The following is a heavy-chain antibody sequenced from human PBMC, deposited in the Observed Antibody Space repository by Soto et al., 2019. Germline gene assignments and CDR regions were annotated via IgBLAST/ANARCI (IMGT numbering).Heavy chain of an antibody. CDR3: ARDSSPLPYYDFWSGRVAAFDI. D-gene: IGHD3-3*01. CDR1: GYTFTGYY. CDR2: INPNSGGT. V-gene: IGHV1-2*04. Sequence: GASVNVSCKASGYTFTGYYMHWVRQAPGQGLEWMGWINPNSGGTNYAQKFQGWVTMTRDTSISTAYMELSRLRSDDTAVYYCARDSSPLPYYDFWSGRVAAFDIWGKGTMVTVS. J-gene: IGHJ3*02.